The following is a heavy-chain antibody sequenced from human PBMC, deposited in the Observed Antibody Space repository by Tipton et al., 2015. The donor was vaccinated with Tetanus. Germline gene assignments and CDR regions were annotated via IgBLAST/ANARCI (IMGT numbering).Heavy chain of an antibody. D-gene: IGHD3-16*01. CDR1: GASLRSGDYN. V-gene: IGHV4-30-2*02. J-gene: IGHJ4*02. Sequence: TLSLTCSVSGASLRSGDYNWSWIRQPPGKGLEWIGYVYHTGSTYYKPSLKSRVTMSVDTSKNQFSLRLSSVTAADTAVYYCARIVRMGDFSFFDSWGLGTLVTVSS. CDR2: VYHTGST. CDR3: ARIVRMGDFSFFDS.